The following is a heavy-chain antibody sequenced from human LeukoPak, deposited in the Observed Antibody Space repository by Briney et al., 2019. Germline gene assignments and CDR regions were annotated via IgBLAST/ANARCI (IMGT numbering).Heavy chain of an antibody. V-gene: IGHV1-18*01. D-gene: IGHD3-10*01. J-gene: IGHJ4*02. Sequence: ASVKVSCKAPGYTFTSYGISWVRQASGQGLEWMGWISAYNGNTNYAQKLQGRVTVTTDTSTSTAYMELRSLRSDDTAVYYCARANYGSGSYYIDYWGQGTLVTVSS. CDR3: ARANYGSGSYYIDY. CDR2: ISAYNGNT. CDR1: GYTFTSYG.